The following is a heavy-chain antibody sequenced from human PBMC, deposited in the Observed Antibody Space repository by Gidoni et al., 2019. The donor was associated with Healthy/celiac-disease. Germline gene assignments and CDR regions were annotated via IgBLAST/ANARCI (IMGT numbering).Heavy chain of an antibody. CDR1: GGTFSRYT. CDR3: AFGVVTPYYYYGMDV. Sequence: QVQLVQSGAEVKKPGSSVKVSCKASGGTFSRYTISWVRQAPGQGLEWMGRIIPILGIANYAQKFQGRVTITAEKSTSTAYMELSSLRSEDTAGYYCAFGVVTPYYYYGMDVWGQGTTVTVSS. J-gene: IGHJ6*02. V-gene: IGHV1-69*02. D-gene: IGHD2-21*02. CDR2: IIPILGIA.